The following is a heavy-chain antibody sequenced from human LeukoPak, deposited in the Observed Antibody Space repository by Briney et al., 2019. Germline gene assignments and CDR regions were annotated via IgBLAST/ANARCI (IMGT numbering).Heavy chain of an antibody. CDR2: FSGGGSST. Sequence: GGTLRLSCAASGFTFSSYGMSWVRQAPGKGLEWVSAFSGGGSSTFYADSVKGRFTISRDNSKNTLYLQMNSLRAEDTAVYYCAKTYFSSRAHYFYYYYMDVWGKGTTVTISS. CDR1: GFTFSSYG. D-gene: IGHD6-13*01. J-gene: IGHJ6*03. V-gene: IGHV3-23*01. CDR3: AKTYFSSRAHYFYYYYMDV.